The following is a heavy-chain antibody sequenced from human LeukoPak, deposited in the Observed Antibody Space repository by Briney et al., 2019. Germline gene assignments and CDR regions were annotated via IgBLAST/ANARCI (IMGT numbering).Heavy chain of an antibody. Sequence: GGSLRLSCVASGFTFTNFAMTWVRQPPGKGLEWVSSITGSSGTTYDADSVRGRFTISRDVSKDTLYLQMNGLRAEDTATYYCAKGTAVTPLYYFDYWGQGVLVTVSS. CDR3: AKGTAVTPLYYFDY. CDR2: ITGSSGTT. CDR1: GFTFTNFA. D-gene: IGHD4-17*01. J-gene: IGHJ4*02. V-gene: IGHV3-23*01.